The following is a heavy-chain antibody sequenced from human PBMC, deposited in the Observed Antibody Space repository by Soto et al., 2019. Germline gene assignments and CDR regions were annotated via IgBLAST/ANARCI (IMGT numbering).Heavy chain of an antibody. Sequence: PGGSLRLSCAASGFTVSSNYMSWVRQAPGKGLEWVTVIYSGGSTYYADSVRGRFTISRDNSKNTLYLQMKSLRATDTAVYYCARDPPATRHGMDVWGQGTTVTVSS. CDR2: IYSGGST. CDR1: GFTVSSNY. CDR3: ARDPPATRHGMDV. J-gene: IGHJ6*02. V-gene: IGHV3-53*01.